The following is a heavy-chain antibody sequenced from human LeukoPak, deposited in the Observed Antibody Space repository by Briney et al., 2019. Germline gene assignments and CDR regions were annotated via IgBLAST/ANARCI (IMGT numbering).Heavy chain of an antibody. CDR3: AKGYRGYSSAYLDS. V-gene: IGHV3-23*01. J-gene: IGHJ4*02. CDR2: LGSSGANK. D-gene: IGHD6-19*01. Sequence: GGSLRLSCAASGFTFTDYSMSWIRQTPGKGLEWVASLGSSGANKYYADSVKGRFSISRDNSRDTVSLQMNSLRAKDTAVYYCAKGYRGYSSAYLDSWGQGVLVTVSS. CDR1: GFTFTDYS.